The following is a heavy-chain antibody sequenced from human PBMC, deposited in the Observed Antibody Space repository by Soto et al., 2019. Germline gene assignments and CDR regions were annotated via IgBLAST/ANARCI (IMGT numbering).Heavy chain of an antibody. Sequence: GSLRLSCAASGFTFSSYWMHWVRQAPGKGLVWVSRINSDESSTTYADSVKGRFTISRDNAQNTLYLQMNSLRAEDTAVYYCARGPPAAIGPDYWGQGTLVTVSS. V-gene: IGHV3-74*01. CDR1: GFTFSSYW. CDR3: ARGPPAAIGPDY. CDR2: INSDESST. D-gene: IGHD2-2*01. J-gene: IGHJ4*02.